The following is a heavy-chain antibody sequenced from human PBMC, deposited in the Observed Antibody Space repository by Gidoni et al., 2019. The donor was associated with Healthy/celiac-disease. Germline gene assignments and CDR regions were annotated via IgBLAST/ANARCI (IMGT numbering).Heavy chain of an antibody. D-gene: IGHD3-22*01. CDR1: RFPFSSYS. V-gene: IGHV3-21*01. Sequence: EVQLVESGGVLFKPGGSLRLSCAASRFPFSSYSMNWVRQAPGKGLEWVSSNSSSSSYIYYADSVKGRFTISRDNAKNSLYLQMNSLRAEDTAVYYCARDGEFGDGSEDFDYWGQGTLVTVSS. J-gene: IGHJ4*02. CDR3: ARDGEFGDGSEDFDY. CDR2: NSSSSSYI.